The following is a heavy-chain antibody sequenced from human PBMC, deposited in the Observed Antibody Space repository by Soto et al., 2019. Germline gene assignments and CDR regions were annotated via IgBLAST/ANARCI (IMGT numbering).Heavy chain of an antibody. V-gene: IGHV4-30-4*01. J-gene: IGHJ5*02. CDR2: IYYSGST. CDR1: GGSISSCDYY. CDR3: ARAPGYSSGWYSWFDP. D-gene: IGHD6-19*01. Sequence: QVQLQESGPGLVKPSQTLSLTCTVSGGSISSCDYYWSWIRQPPGKGLEWIGYIYYSGSTYYNPSLKSRVTISVDTSKNQFSLKLSSVTAEDTAVYYCARAPGYSSGWYSWFDPWGQGTLVTVSS.